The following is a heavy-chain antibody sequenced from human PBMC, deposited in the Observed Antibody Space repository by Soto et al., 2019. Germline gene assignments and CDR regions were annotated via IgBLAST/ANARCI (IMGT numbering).Heavy chain of an antibody. CDR3: AKDKYSGWYAKATVVDAFDI. CDR1: GFTFSSYG. V-gene: IGHV3-30*18. Sequence: QVQLVESGGGVVQPGRSLRLSCAASGFTFSSYGMHWVRQAPGKGLEWVAVISYDGSNKYYADSVKGRFTISRDNSKNTLYLQMNSLRAEDTAVYYCAKDKYSGWYAKATVVDAFDIWGQGTMVTVSS. D-gene: IGHD6-19*01. J-gene: IGHJ3*02. CDR2: ISYDGSNK.